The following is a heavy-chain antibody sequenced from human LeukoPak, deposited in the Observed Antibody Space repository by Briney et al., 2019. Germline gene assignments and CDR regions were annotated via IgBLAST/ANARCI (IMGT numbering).Heavy chain of an antibody. J-gene: IGHJ3*01. V-gene: IGHV4-59*08. CDR2: IYKRGSN. Sequence: AETLSLTCTVSGGSISSHYWRWVRQPPGKGVEWIGYIYKRGSNNYNPSLKSGVTISRDTSKNQFSLPLTSVTAADTAVYFCARDDYGVFDAFDVWGQGTVVTVSS. CDR3: ARDDYGVFDAFDV. D-gene: IGHD3-16*01. CDR1: GGSISSHY.